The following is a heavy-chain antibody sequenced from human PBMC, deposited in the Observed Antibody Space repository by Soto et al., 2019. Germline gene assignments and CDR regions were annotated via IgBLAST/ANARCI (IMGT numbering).Heavy chain of an antibody. D-gene: IGHD3-3*01. Sequence: PGGSLRLSCAASGFTFSSYAMHWVRQAPGKGLEWVAVISYDGSNKYYADSVKGRFTISRDNSKNTLYLQMNSLRAEDTAVYYCARDRGGGSIFGGHYGMDVWGQGTTVTVSS. CDR2: ISYDGSNK. J-gene: IGHJ6*02. V-gene: IGHV3-30-3*01. CDR1: GFTFSSYA. CDR3: ARDRGGGSIFGGHYGMDV.